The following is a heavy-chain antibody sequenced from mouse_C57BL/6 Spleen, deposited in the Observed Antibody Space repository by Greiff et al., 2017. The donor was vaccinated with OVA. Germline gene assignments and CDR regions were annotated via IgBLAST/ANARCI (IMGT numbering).Heavy chain of an antibody. J-gene: IGHJ1*03. CDR1: GYTFTSYW. D-gene: IGHD1-1*01. CDR3: ARHGSSYVYWYFDV. CDR2: IYPGSGST. Sequence: VQLQQPGAELVKPGASVKMSCKASGYTFTSYWITWVKQRPGQGLEWIGDIYPGSGSTNYNEKFKSKATLTVDTSSSTAYMQLSSLTSEDSAVYYCARHGSSYVYWYFDVWGTGTTVTVSS. V-gene: IGHV1-55*01.